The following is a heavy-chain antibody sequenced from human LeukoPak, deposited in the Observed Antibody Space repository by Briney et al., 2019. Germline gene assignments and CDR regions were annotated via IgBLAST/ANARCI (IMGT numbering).Heavy chain of an antibody. CDR1: GYNFIGYW. V-gene: IGHV5-51*01. D-gene: IGHD3-10*01. Sequence: GESLMISCKASGYNFIGYWIGWVRQVPGKGLEWMGIIYPGDSDTRYRPSFQGQVSISADRSINTAYLQYSSLKTSDTAIYYCVKGVSGSYFAMDVWGQGTTVSVSS. CDR3: VKGVSGSYFAMDV. J-gene: IGHJ6*02. CDR2: IYPGDSDT.